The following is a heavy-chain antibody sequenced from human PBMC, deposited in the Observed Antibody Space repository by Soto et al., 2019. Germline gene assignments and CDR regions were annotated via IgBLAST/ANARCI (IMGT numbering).Heavy chain of an antibody. J-gene: IGHJ4*02. CDR3: AKSHEFGVVILFYFDY. V-gene: IGHV3-23*01. CDR1: GFTFSSYA. D-gene: IGHD3-3*01. Sequence: EVQLLESGGGLVQPGGSLRLSCAASGFTFSSYAMSWVRQAPGKGLEWVSAISGSGGSTYYADSVKGRFTISRDNSKNTLYLQMNRLRAEDTAVYYCAKSHEFGVVILFYFDYWGQGTRVTVSS. CDR2: ISGSGGST.